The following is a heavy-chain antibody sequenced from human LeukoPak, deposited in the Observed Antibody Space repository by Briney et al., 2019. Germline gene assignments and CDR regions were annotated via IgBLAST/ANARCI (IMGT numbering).Heavy chain of an antibody. Sequence: SETLSLTCTVSGGSISTYYWSWTRQPPGKGLEWIGYIYYTGSTNYNPSLKSRVTISLDTSKNQFSLRLSSVNAADTAIYYCARRVATPGRYYFDYWGQGSLVTVSS. D-gene: IGHD6-13*01. V-gene: IGHV4-59*01. CDR3: ARRVATPGRYYFDY. CDR1: GGSISTYY. CDR2: IYYTGST. J-gene: IGHJ4*02.